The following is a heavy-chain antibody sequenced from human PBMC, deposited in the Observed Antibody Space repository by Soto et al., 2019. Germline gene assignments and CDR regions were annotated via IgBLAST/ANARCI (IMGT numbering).Heavy chain of an antibody. D-gene: IGHD6-19*01. Sequence: EVQLVESGGGLVQPGESLRLSCAASGFSFNNYNMHWVRQAPGTGLVWVSRINGEGTITSYADSVKGRFTISRDNAKNTLYLQMNSLRAEDAAVYYCTRGGAVAAVDIWGQGTMVTVSS. CDR2: INGEGTIT. CDR3: TRGGAVAAVDI. J-gene: IGHJ3*02. CDR1: GFSFNNYN. V-gene: IGHV3-74*01.